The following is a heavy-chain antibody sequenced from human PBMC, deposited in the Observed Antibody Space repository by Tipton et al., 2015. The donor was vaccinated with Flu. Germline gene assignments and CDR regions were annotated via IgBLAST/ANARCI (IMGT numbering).Heavy chain of an antibody. V-gene: IGHV4-39*01. CDR1: SGSIRSTNYF. CDR2: IYPSGTT. Sequence: GLVKPSETLSLTCTVSSGSIRSTNYFCAWIRQPPGKCLELIGSIYPSGTTYYNPSLKSRVTISVDTSKSQFSLKLRSVTAADTAVYYCARLSYYDVDLKNFYFDYWGQGALVTVSS. D-gene: IGHD3-10*02. J-gene: IGHJ4*02. CDR3: ARLSYYDVDLKNFYFDY.